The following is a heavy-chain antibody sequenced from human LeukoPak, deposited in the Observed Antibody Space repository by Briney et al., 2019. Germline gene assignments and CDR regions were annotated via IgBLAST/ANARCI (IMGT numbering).Heavy chain of an antibody. V-gene: IGHV3-7*05. CDR1: EFIFSKYW. D-gene: IGHD4-17*01. CDR3: ARTSVNSLWDDAFDI. Sequence: GESLRLSCEASEFIFSKYWMSWVRQAPEKGLEWVARINQDGTEKYSVDSVKGRFTISRDNAKNSLYLQINNVKAEDTAVYYCARTSVNSLWDDAFDIWGQGTMVTVSS. J-gene: IGHJ3*02. CDR2: INQDGTEK.